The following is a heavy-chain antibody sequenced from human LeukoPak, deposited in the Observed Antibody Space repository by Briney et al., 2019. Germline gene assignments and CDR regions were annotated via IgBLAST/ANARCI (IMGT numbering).Heavy chain of an antibody. V-gene: IGHV4-59*01. CDR1: GFTFSTYS. J-gene: IGHJ3*02. Sequence: GSLRLSCVASGFTFSTYSMNWVRQAPGKGLEWIGYIYDSGSTNYNPSLKSRVTISVDTSKNQFSLKLSSVTAADTAVYYCASLTTAEAFDIWGQGTMVTVSS. CDR3: ASLTTAEAFDI. CDR2: IYDSGST. D-gene: IGHD3-22*01.